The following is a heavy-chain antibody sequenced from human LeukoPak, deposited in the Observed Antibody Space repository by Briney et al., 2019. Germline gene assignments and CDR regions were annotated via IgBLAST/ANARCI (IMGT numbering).Heavy chain of an antibody. V-gene: IGHV7-4-1*02. D-gene: IGHD3-22*01. CDR3: ARDLDPRYYYDSSGYPPGIDY. CDR2: IDINTGNP. CDR1: GYTFINYA. Sequence: ASVKVSCKTSGYTFINYAMNWVRQAPGQGLEWMGWIDINTGNPTYAQGFTGRFVFSLDTSVSTAYLQISSLKAEDTAVYYCARDLDPRYYYDSSGYPPGIDYWGQGTLVTVSS. J-gene: IGHJ4*02.